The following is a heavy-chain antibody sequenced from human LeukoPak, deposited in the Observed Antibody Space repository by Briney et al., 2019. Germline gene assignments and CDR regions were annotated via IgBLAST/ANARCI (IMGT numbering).Heavy chain of an antibody. D-gene: IGHD3-3*01. Sequence: GGSLRLSCAASGFSFRAHTMNWVRQAPGEGREWGSSISSSGTYIYYADSLQGRFTIPRDNANKLLSLQMNSLRAEDTAVYYCTREGSYYDFWSGDYSAFYYYYYMDVWGKGTTVTVSS. CDR2: ISSSGTYI. CDR1: GFSFRAHT. V-gene: IGHV3-21*01. CDR3: TREGSYYDFWSGDYSAFYYYYYMDV. J-gene: IGHJ6*03.